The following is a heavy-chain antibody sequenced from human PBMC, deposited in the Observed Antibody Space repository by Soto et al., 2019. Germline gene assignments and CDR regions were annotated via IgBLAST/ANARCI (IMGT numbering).Heavy chain of an antibody. Sequence: SETLSLTCTVSGGSISSYYWSWIRQPPGKGLEWIGYIYYSGSTSYNPSLKSRVTISVDTSKNQFSLKLSSVTAADTAVYYCARLGVRGYFDYWGQGTLVTVSS. CDR1: GGSISSYY. CDR2: IYYSGST. V-gene: IGHV4-59*08. D-gene: IGHD3-16*01. CDR3: ARLGVRGYFDY. J-gene: IGHJ4*02.